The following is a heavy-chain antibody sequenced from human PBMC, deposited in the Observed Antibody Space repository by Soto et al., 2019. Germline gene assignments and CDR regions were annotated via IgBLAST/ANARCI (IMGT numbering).Heavy chain of an antibody. Sequence: GGSLRLSCAASGFNFADYAMHWVRQAPGKGLEWVSGISWDGGRIGYADSVKGRFTISRDNAKKTLYLQMNSLRAEDTAVYYCAKERDYYYYYGMDVWGQGTTVTVSS. CDR3: AKERDYYYYYGMDV. CDR1: GFNFADYA. J-gene: IGHJ6*02. CDR2: ISWDGGRI. V-gene: IGHV3-9*01.